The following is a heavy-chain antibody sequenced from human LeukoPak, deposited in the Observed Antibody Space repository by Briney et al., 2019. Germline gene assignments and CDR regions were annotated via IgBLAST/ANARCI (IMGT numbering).Heavy chain of an antibody. V-gene: IGHV1-18*04. J-gene: IGHJ6*03. Sequence: ASVKVSCKASGYTFTGYYMHWVRQAPGQGLEWMGWISAYNGNTNYAQKLQGRVTMTTDTSTSTAYMELRSLRSDDTAVYYCARDRTVVTPHLYYYMDVWGKGTTVTVSS. D-gene: IGHD4-23*01. CDR2: ISAYNGNT. CDR1: GYTFTGYY. CDR3: ARDRTVVTPHLYYYMDV.